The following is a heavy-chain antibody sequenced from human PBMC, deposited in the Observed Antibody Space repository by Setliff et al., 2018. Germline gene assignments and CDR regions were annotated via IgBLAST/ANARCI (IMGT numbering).Heavy chain of an antibody. V-gene: IGHV1-18*01. CDR3: ARGRGFIPAAGTDY. CDR2: ISAYNGNT. Sequence: ASVKVSCKASGYTFSNYGISWVRQAPGQGLEWMGWISAYNGNTNYAQKFQGRVTMTRDTSTSTVYMDMSSLRSEDTAVYYCARGRGFIPAAGTDYWGQGTLVTVSS. D-gene: IGHD6-13*01. CDR1: GYTFSNYG. J-gene: IGHJ4*02.